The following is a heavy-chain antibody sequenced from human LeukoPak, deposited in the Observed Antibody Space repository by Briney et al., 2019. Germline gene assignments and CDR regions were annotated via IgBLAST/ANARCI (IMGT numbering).Heavy chain of an antibody. V-gene: IGHV1-3*01. CDR2: INAGNGNT. CDR1: GYTFTSYA. Sequence: ASVKVSCKASGYTFTSYAMHWVRQAPGQRLEWMGWINAGNGNTKYSQEFQGRVTIARDTSISTAYMELTRLRSDDTAVYYCARGYYDSSAYYSADYWGQGTLVTVSS. CDR3: ARGYYDSSAYYSADY. J-gene: IGHJ4*02. D-gene: IGHD3-22*01.